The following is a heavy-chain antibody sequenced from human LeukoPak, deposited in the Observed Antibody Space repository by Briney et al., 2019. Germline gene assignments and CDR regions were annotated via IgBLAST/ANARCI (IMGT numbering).Heavy chain of an antibody. CDR3: ARGPSLPTIFGVVIIGDYYYYGMDV. Sequence: SVKVSCKASGYTFTSYDINWVRQDTGQGLEWMGWMNPNSGNTGYAQKFQGRVTMTRNTSISTAYMELSSLRSEDMAVYYCARGPSLPTIFGVVIIGDYYYYGMDVWGQGTTVTVSS. CDR2: MNPNSGNT. D-gene: IGHD3-3*01. J-gene: IGHJ6*02. CDR1: GYTFTSYD. V-gene: IGHV1-8*01.